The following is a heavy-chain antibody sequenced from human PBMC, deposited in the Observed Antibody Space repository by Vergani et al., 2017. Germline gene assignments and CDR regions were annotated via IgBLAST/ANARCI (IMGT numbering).Heavy chain of an antibody. D-gene: IGHD3-10*01. J-gene: IGHJ4*02. Sequence: QVQLVESGGGVVQPGGSLRLSCVASGFSVSNSGRHWVRQTPGKGLEWVAFIQYDGSDIFYADFVEGRFTISRDNSKNSLYLQMRSLRFDDTAVYYCANEGSANRIRGWLDHWGQGALVTVSS. V-gene: IGHV3-30*02. CDR1: GFSVSNSG. CDR2: IQYDGSDI. CDR3: ANEGSANRIRGWLDH.